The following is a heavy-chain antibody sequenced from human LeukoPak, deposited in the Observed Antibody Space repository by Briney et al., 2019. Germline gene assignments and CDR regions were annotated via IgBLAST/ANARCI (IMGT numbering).Heavy chain of an antibody. CDR1: GYSISSGFY. CDR3: ARAGGDSSSWPHLPYYYYMDV. D-gene: IGHD6-13*01. Sequence: PSETLSLTCTVSGYSISSGFYWGWIRQPPGKGLEWIGSIYHSGSTYYNPSLKSRVTISVDTSKNQFSLKLSSVTAADTAVYYCARAGGDSSSWPHLPYYYYMDVWGKGTTVTVSS. J-gene: IGHJ6*03. V-gene: IGHV4-38-2*02. CDR2: IYHSGST.